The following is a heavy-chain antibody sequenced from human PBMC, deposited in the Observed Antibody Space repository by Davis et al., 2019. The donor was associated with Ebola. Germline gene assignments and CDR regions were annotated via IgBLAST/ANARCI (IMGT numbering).Heavy chain of an antibody. J-gene: IGHJ5*02. CDR3: ARNGYYCSSTSCYKWFDP. CDR2: IYYSGST. Sequence: PSETLSLTCTVSGGSISSGDYYWSWIRQPPGKGLEWIGYIYYSGSTYYNPSLKSRVTIPVDTSKNQFSLKLSSVTAADTAVYYCARNGYYCSSTSCYKWFDPWGQGTLVTVSS. D-gene: IGHD2-2*02. V-gene: IGHV4-30-4*08. CDR1: GGSISSGDYY.